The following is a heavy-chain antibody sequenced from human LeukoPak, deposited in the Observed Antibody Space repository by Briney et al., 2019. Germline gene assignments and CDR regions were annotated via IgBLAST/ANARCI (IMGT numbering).Heavy chain of an antibody. Sequence: GASVKVSCKASGYTFTSYYTHWVRQAPRQGLEWMGGIIPIFGTANYAQKFQGRVTITADESTSTAYMELSSLRSEDTAVYYCARAPSYYYDSSGYPLFDYWGQGTLVTVSS. CDR3: ARAPSYYYDSSGYPLFDY. CDR1: GYTFTSYY. CDR2: IIPIFGTA. J-gene: IGHJ4*02. D-gene: IGHD3-22*01. V-gene: IGHV1-69*13.